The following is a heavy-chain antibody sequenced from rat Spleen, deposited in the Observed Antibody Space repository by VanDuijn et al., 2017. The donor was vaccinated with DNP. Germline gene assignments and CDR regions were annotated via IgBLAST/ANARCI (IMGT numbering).Heavy chain of an antibody. V-gene: IGHV2S12*01. CDR2: ISSGGNT. Sequence: QVQLKESGPGLVQPSQTLSLTCTVSGFSLTTYGVAWVRQPPGKGLEWIAAISSGGNTFYNSALKSRLSISRDTSKSQVFLKMNSLQPEETAIYFCTRDYYGYNFNYWCQGVMVTVSS. CDR1: GFSLTTYG. CDR3: TRDYYGYNFNY. J-gene: IGHJ2*01. D-gene: IGHD1-9*01.